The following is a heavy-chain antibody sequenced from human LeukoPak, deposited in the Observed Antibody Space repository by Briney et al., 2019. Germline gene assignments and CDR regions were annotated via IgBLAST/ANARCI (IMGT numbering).Heavy chain of an antibody. CDR1: GYTFTGYY. Sequence: GASVKVSCKPSGYTFTGYYMHWVRQAPGQGLEWMGWINPNSGGTNYAQKFQGWVTMTRDTSISTAYMELSRLRSDDTAVYYCARDAPSVITIFGVVIMPLDYWGQGTLVTVSS. J-gene: IGHJ4*02. V-gene: IGHV1-2*04. D-gene: IGHD3-3*01. CDR2: INPNSGGT. CDR3: ARDAPSVITIFGVVIMPLDY.